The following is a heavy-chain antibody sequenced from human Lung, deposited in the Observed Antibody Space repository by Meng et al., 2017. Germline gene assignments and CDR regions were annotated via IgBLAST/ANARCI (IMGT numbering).Heavy chain of an antibody. CDR2: IIPNSGDT. D-gene: IGHD2-21*01. CDR1: GYPFTAYY. V-gene: IGHV1-2*06. Sequence: QVQLVQSVAEVKEPGASVKVSCKPPGYPFTAYYIHWVRQAPGQGLEWMGHIIPNSGDTLYAPKFQGRVSMTADTSIGTAYVELSGLRSDDTAIYYCVRDENISLGKLFGDYWGQGTLVTVSS. J-gene: IGHJ4*02. CDR3: VRDENISLGKLFGDY.